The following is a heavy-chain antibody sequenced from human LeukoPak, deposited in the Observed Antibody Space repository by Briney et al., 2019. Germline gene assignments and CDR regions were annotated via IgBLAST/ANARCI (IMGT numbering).Heavy chain of an antibody. Sequence: PSETLSLTCTVSGGSISHYFWSWIRQPPGQGLEWVGYVYYRGNTIYSPSLRSRVTISVDSSKNEFSLKMTSVTAADTAVYYCARHADIALYREGKDVWGKGTTVTVSS. J-gene: IGHJ6*04. CDR3: ARHADIALYREGKDV. D-gene: IGHD2-15*01. CDR2: VYYRGNT. V-gene: IGHV4-59*01. CDR1: GGSISHYF.